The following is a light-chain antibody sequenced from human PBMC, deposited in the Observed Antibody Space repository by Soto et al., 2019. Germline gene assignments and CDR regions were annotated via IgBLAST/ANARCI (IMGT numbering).Light chain of an antibody. V-gene: IGKV1-5*01. J-gene: IGKJ1*01. CDR1: QNIGGW. CDR3: QQYSSYWT. CDR2: DAS. Sequence: DIQMTQSPSTLSASVGDRVTITCRASQNIGGWLAWYQQKPGKAPKFLIFDASSLESGVPSRFSGSGSGTEFTLTISSLQPDDFATYYCQQYSSYWTFGQGTKVDIK.